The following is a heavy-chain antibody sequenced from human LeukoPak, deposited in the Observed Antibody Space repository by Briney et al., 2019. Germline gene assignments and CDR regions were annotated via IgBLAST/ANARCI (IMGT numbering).Heavy chain of an antibody. V-gene: IGHV1-18*01. CDR2: ISAYNGNT. CDR1: DYTFTSYG. J-gene: IGHJ4*02. Sequence: ASVKVACRASDYTFTSYGISWVRQAPGQGLEWMGWISAYNGNTNYAQKLQGRVTMTTDTSTSTAYMELRSLRSDDTAVYYCARDPPVYCSGGSCYGDYWGQGTLVTVSS. CDR3: ARDPPVYCSGGSCYGDY. D-gene: IGHD2-15*01.